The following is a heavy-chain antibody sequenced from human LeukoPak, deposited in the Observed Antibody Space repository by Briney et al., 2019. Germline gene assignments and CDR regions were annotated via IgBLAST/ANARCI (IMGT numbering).Heavy chain of an antibody. J-gene: IGHJ4*02. D-gene: IGHD3-10*01. V-gene: IGHV4-39*01. CDR3: ARLRSMVRGEWYYFDY. Sequence: PSETLSLTCTVSGGSISSSSYYWGWIRQPPGKGLEWIGSIYYSGSTYYNPSLKSRVTISVDTSKNQFSLKLSSVTAADTAVYYCARLRSMVRGEWYYFDYWGQGTLVTVSS. CDR2: IYYSGST. CDR1: GGSISSSSYY.